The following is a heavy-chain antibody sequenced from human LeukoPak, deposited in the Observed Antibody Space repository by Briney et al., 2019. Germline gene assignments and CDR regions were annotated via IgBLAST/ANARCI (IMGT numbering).Heavy chain of an antibody. J-gene: IGHJ4*02. Sequence: GGSLRLSCAASGFTLSSYSMNWVRQAPGKGLEWVSSISGSSSYIYYAGSVKGRFTISRDNAKNSLYLQMNSLRAEDTAIYYCAKTYPYYYGSGRGRDYWGQGTLVTVSS. CDR3: AKTYPYYYGSGRGRDY. CDR1: GFTLSSYS. V-gene: IGHV3-21*01. CDR2: ISGSSSYI. D-gene: IGHD3-10*01.